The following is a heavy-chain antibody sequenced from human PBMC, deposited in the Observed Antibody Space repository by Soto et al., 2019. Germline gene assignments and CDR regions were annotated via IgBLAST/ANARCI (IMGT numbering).Heavy chain of an antibody. V-gene: IGHV3-23*01. D-gene: IGHD5-12*01. J-gene: IGHJ6*02. CDR1: GFTFSSYA. CDR3: AKEGRARGYSGYDYLLIYYYYGMDV. Sequence: GGSLRLSCAASGFTFSSYAMSWVRQAPGKGLEWVSAISGSGGSTYYADSVKGRFTISRDNSKNTLYLQMNSLRAEDTAVYYCAKEGRARGYSGYDYLLIYYYYGMDVWGQGTTVTLSS. CDR2: ISGSGGST.